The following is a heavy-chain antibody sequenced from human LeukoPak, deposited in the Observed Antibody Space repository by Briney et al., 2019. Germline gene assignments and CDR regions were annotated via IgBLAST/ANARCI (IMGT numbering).Heavy chain of an antibody. CDR2: ISYDGNNK. CDR1: GFAFSTYA. D-gene: IGHD6-25*01. Sequence: GGSLRLSCAASGFAFSTYAMHWVRQAPGKGLEWMAVISYDGNNKYYADSVKGRFTISRDNSKNTLYLQMNSLRAEDTAVYYCAKLNHLPLFRVAYSSAFDYWGQGTLVTVSS. J-gene: IGHJ4*02. CDR3: AKLNHLPLFRVAYSSAFDY. V-gene: IGHV3-30-3*02.